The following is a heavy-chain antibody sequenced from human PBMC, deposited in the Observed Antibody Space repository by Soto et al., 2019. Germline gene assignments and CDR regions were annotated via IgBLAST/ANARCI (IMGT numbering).Heavy chain of an antibody. CDR1: GGTFSSYA. CDR2: IIPIFGTA. Sequence: QVQLVQSGAEVKKPGSSVKVSCKASGGTFSSYAISWVRQAPGQGLEWMGGIIPIFGTANYAQKFQGRVTNTADESTSTAYMELSSLRSEDTAVYYCARDSAAAEVWYYYYGMDVWGQGTTVTVSS. D-gene: IGHD6-13*01. J-gene: IGHJ6*02. CDR3: ARDSAAAEVWYYYYGMDV. V-gene: IGHV1-69*01.